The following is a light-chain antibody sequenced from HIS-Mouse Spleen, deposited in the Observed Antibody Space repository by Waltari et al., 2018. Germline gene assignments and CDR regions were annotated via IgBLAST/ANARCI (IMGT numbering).Light chain of an antibody. Sequence: IVMTQSPDSLAVSLGERDTINCKSSQSVLYSSNNNKYLAWYQQKPGQPPKLLLYWASTRESGVPDRFSGSGSGTDFTLTISSLKAEDVAVYYCQKYYSTPYTFGQGTKLEIK. CDR2: WAS. CDR1: QSVLYSSNNNKY. CDR3: QKYYSTPYT. J-gene: IGKJ2*01. V-gene: IGKV4-1*01.